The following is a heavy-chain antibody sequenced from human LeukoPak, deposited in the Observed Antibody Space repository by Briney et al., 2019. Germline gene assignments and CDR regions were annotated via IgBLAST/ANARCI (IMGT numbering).Heavy chain of an antibody. CDR2: ISSSSSYI. CDR3: AKVKGGYSYGLFDY. Sequence: GGSLRLSCAASGFTFSSYGMHWVRQAPGKGLEWVSSISSSSSYIYYADSVKGRFTISRDNAKNSLYLQMNSLRAEDTAVYYCAKVKGGYSYGLFDYWGQGTLVTVSS. J-gene: IGHJ4*02. CDR1: GFTFSSYG. D-gene: IGHD5-18*01. V-gene: IGHV3-21*04.